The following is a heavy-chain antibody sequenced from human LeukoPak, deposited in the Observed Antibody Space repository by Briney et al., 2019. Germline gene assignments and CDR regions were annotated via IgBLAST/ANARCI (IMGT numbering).Heavy chain of an antibody. V-gene: IGHV3-7*01. CDR1: GFTFSSYW. J-gene: IGHJ4*02. D-gene: IGHD7-27*01. CDR2: INIDGSEK. Sequence: GGSLRLSCAASGFTFSSYWMSWLRQAPGKGLEWVATINIDGSEKYYVDSVKCRFTISRDNARNSLYLQMNSLRGEDTAVYYCAREGTLRAHWDPFDYWGQGTLVTVSS. CDR3: AREGTLRAHWDPFDY.